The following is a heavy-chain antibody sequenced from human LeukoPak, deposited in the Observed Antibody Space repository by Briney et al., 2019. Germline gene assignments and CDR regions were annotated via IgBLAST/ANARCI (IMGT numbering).Heavy chain of an antibody. J-gene: IGHJ6*03. V-gene: IGHV1-18*01. CDR2: ISGYNGNT. Sequence: ASVKVSCKASGYTFTGDGISWVRQAPGQGLEWMGWISGYNGNTIYAQKFQGRVTMTTDTSTRAAQMELRSLSSDDTAVYYCARVGGCSGNGCYSGVYHYYYMDVWGKGTTVTVSS. CDR3: ARVGGCSGNGCYSGVYHYYYMDV. CDR1: GYTFTGDG. D-gene: IGHD2-15*01.